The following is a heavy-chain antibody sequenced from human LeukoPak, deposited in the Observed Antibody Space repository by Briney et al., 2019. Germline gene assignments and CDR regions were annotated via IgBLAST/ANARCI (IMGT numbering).Heavy chain of an antibody. V-gene: IGHV4-4*07. Sequence: PSETLSLTCTVSGGSISSYYWSWIRQPAGKGLEWIGRIYTSGSTNYNPSLKSRVTMSVDTSKNQFSLKLSSVTAADTAVYYCATTPPQECSGGSCEINDYWGQGTLVTVSS. J-gene: IGHJ4*02. D-gene: IGHD2-15*01. CDR2: IYTSGST. CDR1: GGSISSYY. CDR3: ATTPPQECSGGSCEINDY.